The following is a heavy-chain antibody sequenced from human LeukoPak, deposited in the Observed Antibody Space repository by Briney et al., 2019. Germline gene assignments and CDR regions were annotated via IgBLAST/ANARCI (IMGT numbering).Heavy chain of an antibody. CDR2: IYHSGST. V-gene: IGHV4-4*02. CDR1: GGSISSSNW. Sequence: SGTLSLTCAVSGGSISSSNWWSWVRQPPGKGLEWIGEIYHSGSTYYNPSLKSRVTISVDTSKNQFSLKLSSVTAADTAVYYCARHCRGYGGNEYYFDYWGQGTLVTVSS. J-gene: IGHJ4*02. D-gene: IGHD4-23*01. CDR3: ARHCRGYGGNEYYFDY.